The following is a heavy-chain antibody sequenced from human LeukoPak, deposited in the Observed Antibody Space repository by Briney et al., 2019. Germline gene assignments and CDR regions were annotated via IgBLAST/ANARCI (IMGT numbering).Heavy chain of an antibody. CDR1: GFTFHDYD. J-gene: IGHJ5*02. CDR2: INWNGDRT. V-gene: IGHV3-20*04. D-gene: IGHD6-13*01. Sequence: GGSLRLSCAASGFTFHDYDMSWVRQSPGKGLEWVSGINWNGDRTGYADSVKGRFTISRDNAKKSLYLQMNSLRAEDTAVYYCAKDPSPSSSCYNWFDPWGQGTLVTVSS. CDR3: AKDPSPSSSCYNWFDP.